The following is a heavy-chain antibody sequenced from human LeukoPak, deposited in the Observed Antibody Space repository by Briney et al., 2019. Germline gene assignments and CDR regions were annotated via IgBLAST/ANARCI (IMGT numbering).Heavy chain of an antibody. D-gene: IGHD6-13*01. Sequence: ASVKVSCKASGYTFTGYYTHWVRQAPGQGLEWMGWINPNSGGTNYAQKFQGRVTMTRDTSISTAYMELSRLRSDDTGVYYCARDLYSSRWKQYYYYYYYMDVWGKGTTVTVSS. CDR1: GYTFTGYY. CDR2: INPNSGGT. J-gene: IGHJ6*03. V-gene: IGHV1-2*02. CDR3: ARDLYSSRWKQYYYYYYYMDV.